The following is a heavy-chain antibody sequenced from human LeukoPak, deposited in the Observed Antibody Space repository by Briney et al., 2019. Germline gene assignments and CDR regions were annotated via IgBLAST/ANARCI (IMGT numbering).Heavy chain of an antibody. CDR3: AGDRRYSQWFDP. D-gene: IGHD2-15*01. CDR1: GGSIDIYY. CDR2: NYTSRST. Sequence: ASQTMSLTSTFSGGSIDIYYWSWIRPSARKGMEWIGRNYTSRSTNYDPSLKSRVAMSVDTCKKQFSLKLSCVTAADTAVYYCAGDRRYSQWFDPWGQGTLVIVSS. J-gene: IGHJ5*02. V-gene: IGHV4-4*07.